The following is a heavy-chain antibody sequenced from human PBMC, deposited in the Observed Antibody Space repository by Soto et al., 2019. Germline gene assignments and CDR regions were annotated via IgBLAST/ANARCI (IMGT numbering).Heavy chain of an antibody. CDR3: AKDRHYGSGTYSDSYLDY. CDR1: GFTFNSYA. J-gene: IGHJ4*02. Sequence: EVQLLESGGGLVQPGGSLRLSCGGSGFTFNSYAMTWVRQAPGKGLEWVSAISGSGGTTYYAHSVKGRFTISRDQSKDMLYLQRNSIRAEDTAIYYCAKDRHYGSGTYSDSYLDYWGQGTLVTVSS. V-gene: IGHV3-23*01. CDR2: ISGSGGTT. D-gene: IGHD3-10*01.